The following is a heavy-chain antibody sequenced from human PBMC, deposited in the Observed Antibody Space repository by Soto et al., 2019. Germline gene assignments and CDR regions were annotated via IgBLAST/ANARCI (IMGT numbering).Heavy chain of an antibody. Sequence: QVQLVQSGAEEKKPGASVKVSCKASGYTFTSYAMHWVRQAPGQRLEWMGWINAGNGNTKYSQKFQGXVSXXRXTSASTAYMELSSLRSEDTAVYYCARGITLPTPLDYWGQGTLVTVSS. D-gene: IGHD1-20*01. CDR2: INAGNGNT. V-gene: IGHV1-3*05. CDR3: ARGITLPTPLDY. CDR1: GYTFTSYA. J-gene: IGHJ4*02.